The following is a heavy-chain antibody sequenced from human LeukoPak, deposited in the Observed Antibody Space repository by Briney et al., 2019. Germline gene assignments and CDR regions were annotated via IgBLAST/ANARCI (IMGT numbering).Heavy chain of an antibody. V-gene: IGHV4-34*01. CDR1: GGSFSGYY. CDR3: ARDPLYSSSWYNWFDP. J-gene: IGHJ5*02. D-gene: IGHD6-13*01. Sequence: SETLSLTCAVYGGSFSGYYWSWIRQPPGKGLEWIGEINHSGSTNYNPSLKGRVTISVDTSKNQFSLKLSSVTAADTAVYYCARDPLYSSSWYNWFDPWGQGTLVTVSS. CDR2: INHSGST.